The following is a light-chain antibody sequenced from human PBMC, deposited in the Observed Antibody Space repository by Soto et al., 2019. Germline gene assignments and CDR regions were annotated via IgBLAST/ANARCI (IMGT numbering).Light chain of an antibody. CDR3: QQSYSTPWG. Sequence: DIPMTPSPSSLSASVGDRVTITFRASQSLSSYLNWYQQKPGKAPKLLIYAASSLQSGVPSRFSGSGSGTDFTLTISSLQPEDFATYYCQQSYSTPWGFGQGTKVDIK. J-gene: IGKJ1*01. CDR1: QSLSSY. CDR2: AAS. V-gene: IGKV1-39*01.